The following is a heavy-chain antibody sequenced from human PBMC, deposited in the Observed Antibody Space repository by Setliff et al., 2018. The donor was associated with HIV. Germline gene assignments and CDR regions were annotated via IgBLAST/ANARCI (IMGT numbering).Heavy chain of an antibody. D-gene: IGHD5-12*01. Sequence: SETLSLTCTVSGGSIRGYYWSWIRQSPGKGLEWIGYVFYNGDTAYNPSLKSRLTISVDTSKSQFSLRLNSVTAADTAVYYCARGATLLPGYSDRWEYFYMDVWGKGTTVTVSS. J-gene: IGHJ6*03. V-gene: IGHV4-59*12. CDR2: VFYNGDT. CDR3: ARGATLLPGYSDRWEYFYMDV. CDR1: GGSIRGYY.